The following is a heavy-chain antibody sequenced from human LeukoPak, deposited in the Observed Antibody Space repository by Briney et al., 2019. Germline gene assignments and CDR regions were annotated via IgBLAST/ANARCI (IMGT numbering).Heavy chain of an antibody. CDR3: ARWDADTGDYYYGMDV. Sequence: GGSLRLSCAASGFTVSSNYMSWVRQAPGKGLEWVSVIYSGGSTYYADSVKGRFTISRDNSKNTLYLQMNSLRAEDTAVYYCARWDADTGDYYYGMDVWGQGTTVTVSS. D-gene: IGHD1-26*01. CDR2: IYSGGST. J-gene: IGHJ6*02. V-gene: IGHV3-53*01. CDR1: GFTVSSNY.